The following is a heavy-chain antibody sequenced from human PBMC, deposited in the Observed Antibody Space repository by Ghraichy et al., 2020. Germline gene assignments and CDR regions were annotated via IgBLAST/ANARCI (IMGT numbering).Heavy chain of an antibody. CDR3: AKDIQYYDFWSGYYRGYGMDV. Sequence: GGSLRLSCAASGFTFDDYAMHWVRQAPGKGLEWVSGISWNSGSIGYADSVKGRFTISRDNAKNSLYLQMNSLRAEDTALYYCAKDIQYYDFWSGYYRGYGMDVWGQGTTVTVSS. CDR2: ISWNSGSI. V-gene: IGHV3-9*01. CDR1: GFTFDDYA. D-gene: IGHD3-3*01. J-gene: IGHJ6*02.